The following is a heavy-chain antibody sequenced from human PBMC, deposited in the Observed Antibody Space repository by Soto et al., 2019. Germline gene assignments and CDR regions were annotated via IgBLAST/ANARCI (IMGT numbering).Heavy chain of an antibody. CDR3: ATIPATTILTDY. V-gene: IGHV4-39*01. Sequence: SETLYLTCTVSSSYITSSYYWHWIRQPPGKGLEWIGSIYYSGSTYYNPSLKSRVTISVDTSKNQFSLKLSSVTAADTAVYYCATIPATTILTDYWGQGTLVTVS. D-gene: IGHD2-2*02. CDR2: IYYSGST. CDR1: SSYITSSYY. J-gene: IGHJ4*02.